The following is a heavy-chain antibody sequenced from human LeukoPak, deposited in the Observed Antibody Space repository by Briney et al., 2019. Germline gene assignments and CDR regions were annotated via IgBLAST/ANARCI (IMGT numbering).Heavy chain of an antibody. CDR3: AKDSVAVALGPDY. CDR1: GFTFSSYS. CDR2: ISSSSSYI. Sequence: GGSLRLSCAASGFTFSSYSMNWVRQAPGKGLEWVSSISSSSSYIYYADSVKGRFTISRDNAKNSLYLQMNSLRAEDTAVYYCAKDSVAVALGPDYWGQGTLVTVSS. D-gene: IGHD6-19*01. V-gene: IGHV3-21*01. J-gene: IGHJ4*02.